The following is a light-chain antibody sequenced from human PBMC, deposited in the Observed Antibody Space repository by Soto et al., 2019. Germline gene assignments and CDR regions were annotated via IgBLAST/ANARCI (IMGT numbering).Light chain of an antibody. CDR3: AAWDGSLKGVV. J-gene: IGLJ2*01. CDR2: NDN. Sequence: QSVPTQAPSASGTPGQRVTISCSGSSSNIGTNTVNWYQQLPGTAPKLLIYNDNQRPSGVPDRFSGSKSDTSASLAISGPQSDDEADYYCAAWDGSLKGVVFGGGTKVTVL. V-gene: IGLV1-44*01. CDR1: SSNIGTNT.